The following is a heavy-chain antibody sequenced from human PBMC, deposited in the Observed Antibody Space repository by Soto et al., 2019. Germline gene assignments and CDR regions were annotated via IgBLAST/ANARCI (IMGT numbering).Heavy chain of an antibody. J-gene: IGHJ3*02. CDR2: IYYSGST. CDR3: ARPMGLRNSKIGVVIPDDAFDI. D-gene: IGHD3-3*01. CDR1: GGSISSSSYY. V-gene: IGHV4-39*01. Sequence: QLQLQESGPGLVKPSETLSLTCTVSGGSISSSSYYWGWIRQPPGKGLEWIGSIYYSGSTYYNPSLKSRVTISVDTSKNQFSLKLSSVTAADTAVYYCARPMGLRNSKIGVVIPDDAFDIWGQGTMVTVSS.